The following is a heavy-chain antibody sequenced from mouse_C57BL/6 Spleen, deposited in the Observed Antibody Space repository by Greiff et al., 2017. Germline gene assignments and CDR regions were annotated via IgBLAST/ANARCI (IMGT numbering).Heavy chain of an antibody. CDR3: ARDINYYGSSYGYFDV. D-gene: IGHD1-1*01. CDR2: INPNNGGT. CDR1: GYTFTDYY. V-gene: IGHV1-26*01. Sequence: VQLQQSGPELVKPGASVKISCKASGYTFTDYYMNWVKQSHGKSLEWIGDINPNNGGTSYNQKFKGKATLTVDKSSSTAYMELRSLTSEDSAVYYCARDINYYGSSYGYFDVWGTGTTVTVSS. J-gene: IGHJ1*03.